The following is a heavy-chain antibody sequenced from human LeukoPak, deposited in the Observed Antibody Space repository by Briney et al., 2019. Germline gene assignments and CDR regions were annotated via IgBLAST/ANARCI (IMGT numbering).Heavy chain of an antibody. Sequence: ASVKVSCKASGYTFTSYAMNWVRQAPGQGLEWTGWINTNTGNPTYAQSFTGRFVFSLDTSVSTAYLQISSLKAEDTAVYYCARARVNMITFGGVIVKHYFDYWGQGTLVTVSS. CDR2: INTNTGNP. CDR1: GYTFTSYA. V-gene: IGHV7-4-1*02. J-gene: IGHJ4*02. CDR3: ARARVNMITFGGVIVKHYFDY. D-gene: IGHD3-16*02.